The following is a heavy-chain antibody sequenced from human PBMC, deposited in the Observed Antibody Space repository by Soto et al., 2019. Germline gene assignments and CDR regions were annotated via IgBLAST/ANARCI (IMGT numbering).Heavy chain of an antibody. CDR3: AAFGLKRRSNFDY. CDR2: IVVGSGNT. D-gene: IGHD3-10*01. V-gene: IGHV1-58*01. CDR1: GFTFTSSA. Sequence: GASVKVSCKASGFTFTSSAVQWVRQARGQRLEWIGWIVVGSGNTNYAQKFQERVTITRDMSTSTAYMELSSLRSEDTAVYYCAAFGLKRRSNFDYWGQGTLVTVSS. J-gene: IGHJ4*02.